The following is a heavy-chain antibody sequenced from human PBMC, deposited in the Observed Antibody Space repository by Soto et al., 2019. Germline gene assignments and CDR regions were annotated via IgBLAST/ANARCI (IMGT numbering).Heavy chain of an antibody. CDR3: ARAPTPYYYDSSSYLGSDY. J-gene: IGHJ4*02. Sequence: ASVKVSCKASGYTFTSYYMHWVRQTPGQGLEWMGWISAYNGNTNYAQKLQGRVTMTTDTSTSTAYMELRSLRSDDTAVYYCARAPTPYYYDSSSYLGSDYWGQGTLVTVSS. V-gene: IGHV1-18*04. CDR2: ISAYNGNT. D-gene: IGHD3-22*01. CDR1: GYTFTSYY.